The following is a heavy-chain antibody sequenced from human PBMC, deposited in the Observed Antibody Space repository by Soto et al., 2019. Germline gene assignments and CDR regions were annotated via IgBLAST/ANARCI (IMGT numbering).Heavy chain of an antibody. CDR3: ARVVSYDSSGSLGY. CDR1: GFTFSSSA. CDR2: IDVGSANA. D-gene: IGHD3-22*01. Sequence: EASVKVSCKTSGFTFSSSAVHWVRQARGHRLQWIGWIDVGSANANYAQMLQERVTMTRDTSISTAYMELSRLRSDDTAVYYCARVVSYDSSGSLGYWGQGTLVTVSS. V-gene: IGHV1-58*01. J-gene: IGHJ4*02.